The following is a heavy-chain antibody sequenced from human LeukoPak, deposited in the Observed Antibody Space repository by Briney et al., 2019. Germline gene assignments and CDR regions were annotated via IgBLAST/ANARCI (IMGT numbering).Heavy chain of an antibody. J-gene: IGHJ3*02. D-gene: IGHD1-1*01. V-gene: IGHV4-38-2*02. CDR2: IYHSGST. CDR3: ARDPRYNWNDHGAFDI. Sequence: SETLSLTCTVSGYSISSGYDWGWIRQPPGKGLEWIGSIYHSGSTFYNPSLQSRVTISVDTSKNQFSLELSSVTAADTAVYYCARDPRYNWNDHGAFDIWGQGTMVTVSS. CDR1: GYSISSGYD.